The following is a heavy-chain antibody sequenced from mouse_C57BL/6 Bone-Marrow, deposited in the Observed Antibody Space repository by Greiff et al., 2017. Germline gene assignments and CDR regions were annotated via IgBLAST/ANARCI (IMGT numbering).Heavy chain of an antibody. CDR1: GFTFSDYG. CDR2: ISSGSSTI. CDR3: AREATTVVSFDY. D-gene: IGHD1-1*01. Sequence: EVKLVESGGGLVKPGGSLKLSCAASGFTFSDYGMHWVRQAPEKGLEWVAYISSGSSTIYYADTVKGRFTISRDNAKNTLFLQMTSLRSEDTAMYDCAREATTVVSFDYWGQGTTLTVSS. V-gene: IGHV5-17*01. J-gene: IGHJ2*01.